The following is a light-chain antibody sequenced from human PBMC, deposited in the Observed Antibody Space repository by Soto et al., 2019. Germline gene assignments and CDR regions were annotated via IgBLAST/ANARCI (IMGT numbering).Light chain of an antibody. Sequence: EIVLTQSPGTLSLSPGERATLSCRASQIVSANDLAWYQQKPGQSPRLLIFGASSKATGIPDRLSGSGSGTDFTLTISRVEPEDFAVYYCQQYGSSPFTFGPGTKVDIK. J-gene: IGKJ3*01. CDR2: GAS. CDR1: QIVSAND. V-gene: IGKV3-20*01. CDR3: QQYGSSPFT.